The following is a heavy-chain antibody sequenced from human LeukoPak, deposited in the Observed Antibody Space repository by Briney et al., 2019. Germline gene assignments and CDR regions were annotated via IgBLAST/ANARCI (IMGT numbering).Heavy chain of an antibody. J-gene: IGHJ6*02. D-gene: IGHD3-3*01. CDR3: ARRGITISGVLVYHYSGLDV. CDR1: GFTFSSHW. CDR2: IKDDGSEK. Sequence: GGSPRLSCAGSGFTFSSHWMNWVRQAPGKGLEWVASIKDDGSEKHFLDSVNGRFAISRDNAKNSLYLQMSSLRAEDTAVYYCARRGITISGVLVYHYSGLDVWGQGTTVTVSS. V-gene: IGHV3-7*02.